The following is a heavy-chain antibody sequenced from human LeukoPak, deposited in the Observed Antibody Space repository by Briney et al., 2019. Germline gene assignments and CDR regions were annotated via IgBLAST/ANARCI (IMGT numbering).Heavy chain of an antibody. Sequence: TGGSLRLSCAASGFTFSSYSMNWVRQAPGKGLEWVSYISSSGGGSTMYYADSVRGRFTISRDNAKNSLYLQMSSLRDEDTAVYFCARAGYCSSFSCYVPNYWGQGTLVTVSS. CDR2: ISSSGGGSTM. J-gene: IGHJ4*02. CDR1: GFTFSSYS. V-gene: IGHV3-48*02. D-gene: IGHD2-2*01. CDR3: ARAGYCSSFSCYVPNY.